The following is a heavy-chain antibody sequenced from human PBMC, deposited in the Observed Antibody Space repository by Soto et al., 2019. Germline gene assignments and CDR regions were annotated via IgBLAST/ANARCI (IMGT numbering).Heavy chain of an antibody. Sequence: PSETLSLTGAVSGGSINSGDYHWSWIRQPPGKGLEWIGYIYYSGSTYSNPSLKSRVTISVDTSKNQFSLNLNSVTAADTAVYYCAGDRSRLRFTEVQPHYGMDVWGQGTTVTVSS. CDR3: AGDRSRLRFTEVQPHYGMDV. CDR1: GGSINSGDYH. D-gene: IGHD2-21*02. V-gene: IGHV4-30-4*01. J-gene: IGHJ6*02. CDR2: IYYSGST.